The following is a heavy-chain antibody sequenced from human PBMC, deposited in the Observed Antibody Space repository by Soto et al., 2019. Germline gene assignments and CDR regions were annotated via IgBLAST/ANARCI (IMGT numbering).Heavy chain of an antibody. V-gene: IGHV4-61*01. CDR1: GGSVSSGSYY. D-gene: IGHD4-17*01. J-gene: IGHJ5*02. CDR2: IYYSGST. Sequence: QVQLQESGPGLVKPSETLSLTCTVSGGSVSSGSYYWSWIRQPPGKGLEWIGYIYYSGSTNYNPSLKSRVTISVDTSKHQFSLKLSSVTAADTAVYYCARVATVTTFDWFDPGGQGTLVTVSS. CDR3: ARVATVTTFDWFDP.